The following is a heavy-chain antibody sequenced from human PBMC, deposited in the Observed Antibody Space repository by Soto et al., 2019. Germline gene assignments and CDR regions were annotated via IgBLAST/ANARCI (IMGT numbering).Heavy chain of an antibody. CDR3: ARDRGRSCIGGSCPSDY. J-gene: IGHJ4*02. Sequence: QVQLVQSGAEVKKPGASVRVSCKASGYTFTTYGITWMRQAPGQGLEWMGWISTYDGDTNYAQKVQGRVTMTKETSTSTAYMELRSLRSDDTAVYYCARDRGRSCIGGSCPSDYWGQGTLVTVSS. CDR2: ISTYDGDT. D-gene: IGHD2-15*01. V-gene: IGHV1-18*01. CDR1: GYTFTTYG.